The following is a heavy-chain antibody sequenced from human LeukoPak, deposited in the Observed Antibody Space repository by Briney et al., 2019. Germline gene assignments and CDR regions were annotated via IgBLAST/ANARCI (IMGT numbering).Heavy chain of an antibody. D-gene: IGHD1-26*01. CDR1: GGSFCGFY. CDR3: ARGSVWYSGSYYALWVRAFDI. Sequence: PSETLSLTWAVYGGSFCGFYCSWIRQPPGKGLGWIGEIIHSGSTNYTPSLKSRVTISVDTSKNQFSLKLSSVTAADTDVYYCARGSVWYSGSYYALWVRAFDIWGQGTMVTVSS. V-gene: IGHV4-34*01. J-gene: IGHJ3*02. CDR2: IIHSGST.